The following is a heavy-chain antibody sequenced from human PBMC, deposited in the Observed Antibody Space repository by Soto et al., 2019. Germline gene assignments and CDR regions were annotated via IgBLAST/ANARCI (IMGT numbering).Heavy chain of an antibody. D-gene: IGHD1-20*01. J-gene: IGHJ6*04. Sequence: GAGCRFISYGGGRMSQIPGKGLEWMGIIYPGDSDTRYSPSFQGQVTISADKSISTAYLQWSSLKASDTAMYYCARRYNHHYFPGMEVWVNGTTV. CDR3: ARRYNHHYFPGMEV. V-gene: IGHV5-51*01. CDR1: GCRFISYG. CDR2: IYPGDSDT.